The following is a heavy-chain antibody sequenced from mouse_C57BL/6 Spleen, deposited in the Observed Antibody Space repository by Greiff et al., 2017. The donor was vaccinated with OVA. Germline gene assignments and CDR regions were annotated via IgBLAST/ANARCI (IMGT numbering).Heavy chain of an antibody. J-gene: IGHJ3*01. V-gene: IGHV1-59*01. Sequence: QVQLQQPGAELVRPGTSVKLSCKASGYTFTSYWMHWVKQRPGQGLEWIGVIDPSDSYTNYNQKFKGKATLTVDTSSSTAYMQLSSLTSEDSAVYYCAREREWAWFAYWGQGTLVTVSA. CDR1: GYTFTSYW. CDR2: IDPSDSYT. CDR3: AREREWAWFAY.